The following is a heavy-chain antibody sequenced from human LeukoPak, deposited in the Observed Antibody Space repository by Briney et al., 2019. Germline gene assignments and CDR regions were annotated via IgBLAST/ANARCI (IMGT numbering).Heavy chain of an antibody. CDR2: IDWDDDK. CDR1: GFSLSSSGMC. J-gene: IGHJ4*02. V-gene: IGHV2-70*01. CDR3: ARSTRDYDVLAGYYTIAFDY. Sequence: ESGPTLVNPTQTLTLTCSFSGFSLSSSGMCVSWIRQPPGKAVEWLALIDWDDDKYYTTSLKTRLTISKDTSKNQVVLRMTNMDPVDTATYYCARSTRDYDVLAGYYTIAFDYWGRGNLVTVSS. D-gene: IGHD3-9*01.